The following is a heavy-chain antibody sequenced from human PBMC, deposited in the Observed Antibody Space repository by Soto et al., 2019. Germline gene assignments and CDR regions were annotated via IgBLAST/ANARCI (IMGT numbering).Heavy chain of an antibody. CDR1: GYTFTGYY. CDR3: ARDARIAAAGNYYYYGMEV. Sequence: GASVKVSCKASGYTFTGYYMHWVRQAPGQGLEWMGWINPNSGGTNYAQKFQGWVTMTRDTSISTAYMELSRLRSDDTAVYYCARDARIAAAGNYYYYGMEVWGQGTTVTVSS. J-gene: IGHJ6*02. CDR2: INPNSGGT. V-gene: IGHV1-2*04. D-gene: IGHD6-13*01.